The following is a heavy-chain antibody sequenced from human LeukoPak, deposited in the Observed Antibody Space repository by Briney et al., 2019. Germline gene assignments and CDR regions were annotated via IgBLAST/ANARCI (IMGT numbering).Heavy chain of an antibody. Sequence: GGSLRLSXAASGFTFSSYSMNWVRQAPGKGLEWVSSISSSSSYIYYADSVKGRFTISRDNAKNSLYLQMNSLRAEDTAVYYCARGGYCSGGSCYSVDARTNDYWGQGTLVTISS. J-gene: IGHJ4*02. CDR3: ARGGYCSGGSCYSVDARTNDY. CDR2: ISSSSSYI. CDR1: GFTFSSYS. V-gene: IGHV3-21*01. D-gene: IGHD2-15*01.